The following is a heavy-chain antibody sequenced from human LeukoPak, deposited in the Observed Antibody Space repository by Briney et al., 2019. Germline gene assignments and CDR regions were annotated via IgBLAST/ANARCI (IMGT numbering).Heavy chain of an antibody. Sequence: GGSLRLSCAASGFTFDDYAMHWVRQAPGKGLEWVSGISWNSGSIGYADSVKGRFTISRDNSKTTLYLEMNSLRVEDTAIYYCAKDGRGTITGSTFDYWGQGTLVTVSS. CDR2: ISWNSGSI. D-gene: IGHD1-7*01. CDR1: GFTFDDYA. V-gene: IGHV3-9*01. CDR3: AKDGRGTITGSTFDY. J-gene: IGHJ4*02.